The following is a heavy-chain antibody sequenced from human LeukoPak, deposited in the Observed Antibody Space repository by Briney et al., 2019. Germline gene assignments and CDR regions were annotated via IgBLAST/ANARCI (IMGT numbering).Heavy chain of an antibody. Sequence: GRSLRLSCAASGFTFSTYWMHWVRQAPGKGLLWVSRINSDGSSTTYADSVKGRFTISRDNAKNTLYLQMNSLRAEDTAVYYCARVINSGWLGELSDWGQGTLVTVSS. CDR2: INSDGSST. CDR1: GFTFSTYW. V-gene: IGHV3-74*01. D-gene: IGHD6-19*01. J-gene: IGHJ4*02. CDR3: ARVINSGWLGELSD.